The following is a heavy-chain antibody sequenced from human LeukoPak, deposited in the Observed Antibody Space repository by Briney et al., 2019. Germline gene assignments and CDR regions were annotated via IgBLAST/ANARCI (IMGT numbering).Heavy chain of an antibody. V-gene: IGHV3-64D*06. CDR2: ISSNGGST. CDR1: GFTFSNYP. Sequence: PGGSLRLSCSASGFTFSNYPMHWVRQAPGKGLEYVSAISSNGGSTYYADSVKGIFTISRDNPKNTLYLQMTSLRPEDTAVYYCVKERSSYYDYWGQGTLVTFSS. CDR3: VKERSSYYDY. J-gene: IGHJ4*02. D-gene: IGHD3-22*01.